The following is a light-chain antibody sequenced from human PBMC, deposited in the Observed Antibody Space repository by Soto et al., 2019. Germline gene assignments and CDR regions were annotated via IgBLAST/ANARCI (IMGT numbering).Light chain of an antibody. CDR1: QSISTF. Sequence: IVLTQSPATLSLSPGERATLSCRATQSISTFLAWYQQKPGQAPRLLVYDASKRATGIPARFSGSGSGTDFTLTISSLEPEDFAVYYCQLRSGWLQAFGGGNTVEIK. CDR3: QLRSGWLQA. J-gene: IGKJ4*01. V-gene: IGKV3-11*01. CDR2: DAS.